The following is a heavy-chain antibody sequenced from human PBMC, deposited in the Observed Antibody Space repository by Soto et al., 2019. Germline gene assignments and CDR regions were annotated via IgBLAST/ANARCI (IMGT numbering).Heavy chain of an antibody. CDR2: IRSKAYGGTT. Sequence: GGSLRLSCTAPGFTFGDYAMSWVRQAPGKGLEWVGFIRSKAYGGTTEYAASVKGRFTISRDDSKSIAYLQMNSLKTEDTAVYYCTRGSEWLRLGYSYADYWGQGTLVTVSS. CDR3: TRGSEWLRLGYSYADY. D-gene: IGHD5-12*01. CDR1: GFTFGDYA. V-gene: IGHV3-49*04. J-gene: IGHJ4*02.